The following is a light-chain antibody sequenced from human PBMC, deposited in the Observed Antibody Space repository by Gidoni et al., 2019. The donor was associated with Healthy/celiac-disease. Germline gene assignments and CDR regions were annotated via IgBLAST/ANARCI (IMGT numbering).Light chain of an antibody. V-gene: IGKV3-15*01. Sequence: EIVMTQSPATLSVSPGERATLSCRASQSVSSNLAWYQQKPGQAPRLLIYGASTRATGIPARFSGSGSGTEFTLTISSLQSEDFAVYYCQQNNNWPFWFGQGTKVEIK. CDR3: QQNNNWPFW. CDR1: QSVSSN. J-gene: IGKJ1*01. CDR2: GAS.